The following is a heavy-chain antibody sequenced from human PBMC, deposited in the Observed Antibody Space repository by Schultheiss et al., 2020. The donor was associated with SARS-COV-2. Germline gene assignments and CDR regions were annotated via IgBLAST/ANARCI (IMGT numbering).Heavy chain of an antibody. D-gene: IGHD3-3*01. CDR3: ARWTKFWSGYYGDGMDV. Sequence: GESLKISYAASGFTFSSYEMNWVRQAPGKGLEWVSYISSSGSTIYYADSVKGRFTISRDNAKNSLYLQMNSLRAEDTAVYYCARWTKFWSGYYGDGMDVWGQGTTVTVSS. CDR1: GFTFSSYE. V-gene: IGHV3-48*03. J-gene: IGHJ6*02. CDR2: ISSSGSTI.